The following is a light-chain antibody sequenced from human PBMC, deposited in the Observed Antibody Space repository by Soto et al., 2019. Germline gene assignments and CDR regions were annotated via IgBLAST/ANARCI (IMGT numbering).Light chain of an antibody. CDR3: QQYGSSFT. J-gene: IGKJ3*01. Sequence: EIVLTQSPGTLSLSPLERATLSVRASQSVNSYLAWYQHRPGQAPRLLIYDTFNRATGVPARFSGSGSGTDFTLTISSLETEDFAVYYCQQYGSSFTFGPGTKVDIK. V-gene: IGKV3-11*01. CDR1: QSVNSY. CDR2: DTF.